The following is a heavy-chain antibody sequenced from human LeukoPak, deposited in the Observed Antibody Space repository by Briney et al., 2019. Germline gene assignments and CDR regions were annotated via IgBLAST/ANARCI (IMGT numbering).Heavy chain of an antibody. CDR1: GFTVSSNY. Sequence: GGSLRLSCAASGFTVSSNYMSWVRQAPGKGLEWVSVIYSGGSTYYADSVKGRFTISRDNAQNSLYLQMNSLRAEDTAVYYCARENMFRGVIITDYWGQGTLVTVSS. CDR2: IYSGGST. J-gene: IGHJ4*02. V-gene: IGHV3-53*01. D-gene: IGHD3-10*01. CDR3: ARENMFRGVIITDY.